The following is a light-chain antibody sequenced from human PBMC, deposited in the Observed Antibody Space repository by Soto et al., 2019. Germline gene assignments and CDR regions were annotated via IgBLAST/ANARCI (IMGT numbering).Light chain of an antibody. V-gene: IGKV1-5*03. CDR2: KAS. J-gene: IGKJ1*01. CDR3: QPYNNLWT. CDR1: QSISSW. Sequence: DIQMTQSPSTLSASVGDRVTITCRASQSISSWLAWYQQKPGKAPKLLIYKASSLESGVLSRFSGSGSGTEFTLTISRLQPDDFATYYCQPYNNLWTFRQGTKVEIK.